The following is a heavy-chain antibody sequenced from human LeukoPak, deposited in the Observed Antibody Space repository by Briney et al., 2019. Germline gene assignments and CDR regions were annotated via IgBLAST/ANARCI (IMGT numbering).Heavy chain of an antibody. CDR2: IIPIFGTA. V-gene: IGHV1-69*06. CDR3: ASDGGDLGRIGWSRRYFDY. J-gene: IGHJ4*02. CDR1: GGSFSSYA. Sequence: SVKVSCKASGGSFSSYAISWVRQAPGQGLEWMGGIIPIFGTANYAQKFQGRVTITADKSTSTAYMELSSLRSEDKAVYYCASDGGDLGRIGWSRRYFDYWGQGTLVTVSS. D-gene: IGHD2-15*01.